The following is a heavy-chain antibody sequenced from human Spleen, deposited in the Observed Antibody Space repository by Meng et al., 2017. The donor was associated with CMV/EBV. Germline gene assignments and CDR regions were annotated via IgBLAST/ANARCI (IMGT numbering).Heavy chain of an antibody. CDR1: GFTFSSYA. J-gene: IGHJ4*02. D-gene: IGHD6-13*01. Sequence: GESLKISCAASGFTFSSYAMTWVRQAPGKGLEWVSTILGTGATYYADYVKGRFTISRDDSRNTLFLQMNSLRDEDTAVFYCARGDSSTTWLVFDYWGLGTLVTVSS. CDR3: ARGDSSTTWLVFDY. CDR2: ILGTGAT. V-gene: IGHV3-23*01.